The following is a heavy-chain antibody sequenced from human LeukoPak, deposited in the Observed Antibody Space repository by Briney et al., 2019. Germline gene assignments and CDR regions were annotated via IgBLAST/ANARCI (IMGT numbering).Heavy chain of an antibody. CDR1: GGPISSSSYY. V-gene: IGHV4-39*01. CDR2: IYYSGST. Sequence: SETLSLTCTVSGGPISSSSYYWGWIRQPPGKGLEWIGSIYYSGSTYYNPSLKSRVTISVDTSKNQFSLKLSSVIAADTAVYYCARHLGACCSGGSCYSGWFDPWGQGTLVTVSS. CDR3: ARHLGACCSGGSCYSGWFDP. D-gene: IGHD2-15*01. J-gene: IGHJ5*02.